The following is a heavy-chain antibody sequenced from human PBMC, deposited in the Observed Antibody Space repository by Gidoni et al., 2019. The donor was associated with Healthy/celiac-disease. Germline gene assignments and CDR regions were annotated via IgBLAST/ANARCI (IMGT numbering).Heavy chain of an antibody. CDR1: GFTFSSYA. V-gene: IGHV3-64*01. J-gene: IGHJ4*02. D-gene: IGHD4-4*01. CDR2: ISSNGGSK. Sequence: EVQLVESGGGLVQPGGSLSPSCAASGFTFSSYAMHWVRQAPGKGLEYVSAISSNGGSKYYANSVKGRFTISRDNSKNTLYLQMGSLRAEDMAVYYCARSFYSNYAYLDYWGQGTLVTVSS. CDR3: ARSFYSNYAYLDY.